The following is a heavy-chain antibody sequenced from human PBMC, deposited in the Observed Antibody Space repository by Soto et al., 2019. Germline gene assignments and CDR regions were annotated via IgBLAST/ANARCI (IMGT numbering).Heavy chain of an antibody. CDR1: GVSISSSHYF. CDR3: ARQRDYYDSSGDSYFDY. J-gene: IGHJ4*02. Sequence: SETLSLTCTVSGVSISSSHYFWGWIRQPPGKGLEWIGSIHHSGSTYYNPSLKSRVTISVDTSKNQFSLKLSSVTAADTALYYCARQRDYYDSSGDSYFDYWGPGILVTVSS. V-gene: IGHV4-39*01. D-gene: IGHD3-22*01. CDR2: IHHSGST.